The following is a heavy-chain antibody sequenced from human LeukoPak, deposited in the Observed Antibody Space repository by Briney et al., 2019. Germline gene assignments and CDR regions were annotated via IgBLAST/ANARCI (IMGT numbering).Heavy chain of an antibody. Sequence: ASVKFSCKASGYRFTTYYMHWVRQAPGQGLEWMGIINPSGGSTSNTQKFQGRVTMTRDTSTYTVYMELSSLRSEDTAVYYCARSGVRGATYPDAFDIWGQGTVVIISS. D-gene: IGHD1-26*01. V-gene: IGHV1-46*01. CDR2: INPSGGST. J-gene: IGHJ3*02. CDR3: ARSGVRGATYPDAFDI. CDR1: GYRFTTYY.